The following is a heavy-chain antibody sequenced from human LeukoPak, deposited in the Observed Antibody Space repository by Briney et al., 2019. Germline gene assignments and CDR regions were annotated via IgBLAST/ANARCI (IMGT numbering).Heavy chain of an antibody. CDR1: GFTFSSYA. J-gene: IGHJ4*02. CDR3: AKEPSCSGGNCYYFDN. V-gene: IGHV3-23*01. Sequence: PGGSLTLSCAASGFTFSSYAMSWVRQPPGKGLEWGSGISGSGDNTYYADSVKGRCTIFRDNSENTVDLQMNSLRAEDTAIYYCAKEPSCSGGNCYYFDNWGQGTLVTVSS. D-gene: IGHD2-15*01. CDR2: ISGSGDNT.